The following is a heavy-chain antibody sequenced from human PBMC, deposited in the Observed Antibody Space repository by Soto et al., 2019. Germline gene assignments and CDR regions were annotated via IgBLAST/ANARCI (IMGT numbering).Heavy chain of an antibody. Sequence: GGSLRLSCAASGFTFSSYGMHWVRQAPGKGLEWVTVIWYDGSIKYYADSVKGRFTISRDNSKNTLYLQMNSLRAEDTAVYYCAREGPSSPRGMDVWCQGTTVTVSS. J-gene: IGHJ6*02. CDR1: GFTFSSYG. V-gene: IGHV3-33*01. CDR3: AREGPSSPRGMDV. D-gene: IGHD6-13*01. CDR2: IWYDGSIK.